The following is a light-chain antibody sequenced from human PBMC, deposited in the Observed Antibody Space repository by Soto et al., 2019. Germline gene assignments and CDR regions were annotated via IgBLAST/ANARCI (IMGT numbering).Light chain of an antibody. CDR1: QDIGNY. CDR2: PAS. CDR3: EKNVGAPRT. Sequence: DIQMTQSPSSLSASVGDRVTITCRASQDIGNYSSWYQQKSWGVPRLLIYPASPLQSGVPSRFSGSRSGTDFTLTSSSLQPEDVATYFFEKNVGAPRTFGHGTKVEIK. V-gene: IGKV1-27*01. J-gene: IGKJ1*01.